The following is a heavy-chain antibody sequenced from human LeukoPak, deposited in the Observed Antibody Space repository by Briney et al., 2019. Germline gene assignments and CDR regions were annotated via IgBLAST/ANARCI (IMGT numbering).Heavy chain of an antibody. CDR1: GFTFSTYS. D-gene: IGHD2-15*01. Sequence: GGSLRLSCAASGFTFSTYSMNWVRQAPGKGLEWVSSISTSSSYRFYADSVKGRFTISRDNAKNSLYLQMNSLRAEDTAVYYCARCSGGSYYHSDDYWGQGTLVTVSS. CDR2: ISTSSSYR. J-gene: IGHJ4*02. V-gene: IGHV3-21*01. CDR3: ARCSGGSYYHSDDY.